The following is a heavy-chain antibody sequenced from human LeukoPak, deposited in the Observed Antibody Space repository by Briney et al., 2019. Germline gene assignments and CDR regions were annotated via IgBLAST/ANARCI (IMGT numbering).Heavy chain of an antibody. J-gene: IGHJ4*02. CDR1: GFTFSSYA. V-gene: IGHV3-23*01. D-gene: IGHD3-22*01. CDR3: AKDPRDYDSSGYYLYYFDY. Sequence: PGGSLRLSCAASGFTFSSYAMSWGRQAPGKGLEWGSAISGSGGSTYYADSVKGRFTISRDNSKNTLYLQMNSLRAEDTAVYYCAKDPRDYDSSGYYLYYFDYWGQGTLVTVSS. CDR2: ISGSGGST.